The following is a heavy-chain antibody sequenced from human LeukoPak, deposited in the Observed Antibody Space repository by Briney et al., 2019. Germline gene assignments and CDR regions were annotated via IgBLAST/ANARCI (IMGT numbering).Heavy chain of an antibody. Sequence: GGSLRLSCAASGFTFSRNGIHWVRQAPGKGLEWVAFIRHDGSDKYYADSVKGRFTISRDNFKNTVYLQMNSLRAEDTAVYYCPKCNSTGYSSVELVDYWGQGTLVTVSS. CDR3: PKCNSTGYSSVELVDY. CDR1: GFTFSRNG. V-gene: IGHV3-30*02. D-gene: IGHD2/OR15-2a*01. CDR2: IRHDGSDK. J-gene: IGHJ4*02.